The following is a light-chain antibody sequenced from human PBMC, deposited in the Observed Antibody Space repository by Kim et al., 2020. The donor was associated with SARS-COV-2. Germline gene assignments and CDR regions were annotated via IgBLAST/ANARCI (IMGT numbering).Light chain of an antibody. CDR1: QSVGNK. CDR3: QHYTDWPLT. CDR2: GAS. V-gene: IGKV3-15*01. J-gene: IGKJ4*01. Sequence: EIVMTQSPATLSVSPGERATLSCRASQSVGNKLAWYQQKPGQAPRLLMFGASTRATCIPARFSGSGSGAAFTLTISSLQSEDVAIYYCQHYTDWPLTFGGGTKVDIK.